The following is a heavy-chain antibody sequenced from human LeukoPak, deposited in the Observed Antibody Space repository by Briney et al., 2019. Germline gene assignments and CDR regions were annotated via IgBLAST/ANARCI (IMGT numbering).Heavy chain of an antibody. CDR3: ARVVLSGSYYRWFDP. V-gene: IGHV4-61*08. D-gene: IGHD1-26*01. CDR1: GVSIDGGDYY. J-gene: IGHJ5*02. CDR2: VYYNGDI. Sequence: PSQTLSLTCTVSGVSIDGGDYYWSWIRQPPGKGLEWIAYVYYNGDIMYNPSLKSRVTISLDTSKNQFSLSMTSVTAADTAVYYCARVVLSGSYYRWFDPWGQGTLVTVSS.